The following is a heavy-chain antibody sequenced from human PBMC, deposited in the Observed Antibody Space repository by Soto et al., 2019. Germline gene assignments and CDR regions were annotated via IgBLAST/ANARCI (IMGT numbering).Heavy chain of an antibody. CDR1: GFTFSSYA. D-gene: IGHD5-12*01. V-gene: IGHV3-33*01. CDR3: ARDFSMVMVAPGY. J-gene: IGHJ4*02. Sequence: GGSLRLSCAASGFTFSSYAMHWVRQAPGKGLERVGFIWYDGSNTFYAESVKGRFTISRDNSKNTVYLQINALRAEDTAVYYCARDFSMVMVAPGYWGQGTLVTVSS. CDR2: IWYDGSNT.